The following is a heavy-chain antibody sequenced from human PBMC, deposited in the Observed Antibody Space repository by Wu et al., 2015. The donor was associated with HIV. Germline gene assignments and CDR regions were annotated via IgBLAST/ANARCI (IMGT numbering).Heavy chain of an antibody. V-gene: IGHV1-24*01. J-gene: IGHJ3*01. D-gene: IGHD1-1*01. CDR3: ATLIRYNLNDKADAFDF. CDR1: GYTLSKLS. CDR2: FDPKDGEI. Sequence: QVPLVQSGAEVRKPGASVKVSCKVSGYTLSKLSMHWVRQTPGKGLEWMGGFDPKDGEIVYAQNFQGRLTMTEDTSTDTAYVELRSLRFEDTAVYYCATLIRYNLNDKADAFDFWGHGAMVTVSS.